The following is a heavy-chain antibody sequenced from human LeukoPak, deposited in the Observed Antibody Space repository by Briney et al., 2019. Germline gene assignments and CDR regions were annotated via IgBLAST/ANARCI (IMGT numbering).Heavy chain of an antibody. V-gene: IGHV3-30*03. CDR1: GFTFSSYA. D-gene: IGHD3-22*01. J-gene: IGHJ4*02. CDR3: ARDLRVVITGSFDS. CDR2: ISYDGNSE. Sequence: GGSLRLSCAASGFTFSSYAMHWVRQAPGKGLEWVAVISYDGNSEYYTDSVKGRFTISRDNAKNSLYLQMNSLRAEDTALYYCARDLRVVITGSFDSWGQGTLVTVSS.